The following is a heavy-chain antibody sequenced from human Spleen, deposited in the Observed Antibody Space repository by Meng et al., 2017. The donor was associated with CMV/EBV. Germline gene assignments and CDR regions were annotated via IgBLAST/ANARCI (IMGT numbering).Heavy chain of an antibody. CDR3: ARVRTLVVVADY. J-gene: IGHJ4*02. CDR2: INPNSGGT. CDR1: GYTFTGYY. D-gene: IGHD2-15*01. Sequence: QGQLGQAGAGVKKPGASVKVSCKASGYTFTGYYMHWVRQAPGQGLEWMGWINPNSGGTNYAQKFQGRVTMTRDTSISTAYMELSRLRSDDTAVYYCARVRTLVVVADYWGQGTLVTVSS. V-gene: IGHV1-2*02.